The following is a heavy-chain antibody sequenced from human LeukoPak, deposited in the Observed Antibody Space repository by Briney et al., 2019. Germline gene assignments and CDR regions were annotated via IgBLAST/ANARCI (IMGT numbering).Heavy chain of an antibody. J-gene: IGHJ4*02. V-gene: IGHV3-21*01. Sequence: PGGSLRLSCAASGFTFSSYTMNWVRQAPGKGLEWVSSIISSSTYIYYADSVKGRFTISRDNAKNSLYLQMNSLRAEATAVYYCASYAWGQFHYWGQGTLVTVSS. CDR2: IISSSTYI. CDR3: ASYAWGQFHY. D-gene: IGHD3-16*01. CDR1: GFTFSSYT.